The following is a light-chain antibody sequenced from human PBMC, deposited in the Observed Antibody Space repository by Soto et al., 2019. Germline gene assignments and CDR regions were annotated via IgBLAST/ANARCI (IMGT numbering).Light chain of an antibody. J-gene: IGKJ4*01. CDR1: QSISSY. CDR3: QQSYSNVALT. CDR2: AAS. Sequence: DIQMTQSPSSLSASVGDRVTITGRASQSISSYLNWYQQKPGKAPKVLIYAASTLQSGVPSRFSGSGSGTDFTLTISNLQPEDFATYYCQQSYSNVALTFGGGTKVDIK. V-gene: IGKV1-39*01.